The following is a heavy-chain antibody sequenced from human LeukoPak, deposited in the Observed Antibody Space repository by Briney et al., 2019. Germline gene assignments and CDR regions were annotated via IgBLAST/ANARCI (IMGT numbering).Heavy chain of an antibody. D-gene: IGHD6-19*01. CDR3: ARADIRAIASSGWYGFDY. CDR2: ISAYNGNT. Sequence: GASVKVSCKASGYTFNSYGISWVRQAPGQGLEWMGWISAYNGNTNYARKVQGRVTMTTDTSTSTAYMELRSLRSDDTAVYYCARADIRAIASSGWYGFDYWGQGTLVTVSS. J-gene: IGHJ4*02. V-gene: IGHV1-18*01. CDR1: GYTFNSYG.